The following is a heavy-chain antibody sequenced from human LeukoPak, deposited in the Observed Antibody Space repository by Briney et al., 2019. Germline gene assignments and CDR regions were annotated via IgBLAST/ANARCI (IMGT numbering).Heavy chain of an antibody. V-gene: IGHV3-74*01. CDR2: INSDGSST. Sequence: GGSLRLSCAASGFTFSSYWMHWVRQAPGKGLVWVSRINSDGSSTSYADSVKGRFTISRDKSKNTLFLQMNSLRAEDTALYYCAKGLETESRLDSWGQGTLVTVSS. D-gene: IGHD1-1*01. CDR3: AKGLETESRLDS. CDR1: GFTFSSYW. J-gene: IGHJ4*02.